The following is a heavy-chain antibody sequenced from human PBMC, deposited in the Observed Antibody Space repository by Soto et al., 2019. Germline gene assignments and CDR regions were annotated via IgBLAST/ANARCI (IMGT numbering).Heavy chain of an antibody. Sequence: QITLKESGPTLVKPTQTLTLTCTFSGFSLSTSGLALGWIRQPPGKAMEWLALVYWDEDRRYSPSLKSRLTITKDTSRNQVVLTMTDMDPVDTTKYYCSYRQKLGSGYYEDYLGQGTLVTVS. CDR1: GFSLSTSGLA. V-gene: IGHV2-5*02. J-gene: IGHJ4*02. CDR2: VYWDEDR. D-gene: IGHD5-12*01. CDR3: SYRQKLGSGYYEDY.